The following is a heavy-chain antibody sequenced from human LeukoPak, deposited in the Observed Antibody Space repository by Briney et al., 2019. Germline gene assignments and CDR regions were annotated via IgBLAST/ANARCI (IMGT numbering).Heavy chain of an antibody. J-gene: IGHJ4*02. CDR1: GGTFSSYA. D-gene: IGHD3-10*01. Sequence: SVKVSCKASGGTFSSYAFSWVRQAPGQGLEWMGRIIPILGIANYAQKFQGRVTITADKSTSTAYMELSSLRSEDTAVYYCARELNYYGSGSYCDYWGQGTLVTVSS. CDR3: ARELNYYGSGSYCDY. V-gene: IGHV1-69*04. CDR2: IIPILGIA.